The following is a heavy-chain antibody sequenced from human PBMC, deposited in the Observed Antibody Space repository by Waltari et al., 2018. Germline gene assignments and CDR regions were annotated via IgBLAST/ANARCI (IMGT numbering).Heavy chain of an antibody. J-gene: IGHJ6*02. CDR2: INTNGGTT. D-gene: IGHD2-21*02. Sequence: EMQLVESGGGLVQPGGSLRLSCEASGFGFGDYWMHWVRQAPGGGLVWVARINTNGGTTNYADSVTGRFTISRDNPKNTVFLQMNSLRAEDTAVYFCAKVVLTPYYFYYGMDVWGQGTTVTVPS. CDR3: AKVVLTPYYFYYGMDV. V-gene: IGHV3-74*01. CDR1: GFGFGDYW.